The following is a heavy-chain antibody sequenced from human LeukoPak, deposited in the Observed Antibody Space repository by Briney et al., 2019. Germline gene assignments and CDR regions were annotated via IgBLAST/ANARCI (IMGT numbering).Heavy chain of an antibody. D-gene: IGHD2-15*01. V-gene: IGHV3-30*18. CDR2: ISYDGSNK. Sequence: PGGSLRLSCAASGFTFSSYGMHWVRQAPGKGLEWVAVISYDGSNKYYADSVKGRFTISRDNSKNTLYLQMNSLRAEDTAVHYCAKDRGYCSGGSCYIFDYWGQGTLVTVSS. CDR1: GFTFSSYG. CDR3: AKDRGYCSGGSCYIFDY. J-gene: IGHJ4*02.